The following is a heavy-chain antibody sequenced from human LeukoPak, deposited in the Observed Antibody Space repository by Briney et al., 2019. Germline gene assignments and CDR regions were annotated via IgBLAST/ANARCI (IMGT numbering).Heavy chain of an antibody. J-gene: IGHJ5*02. D-gene: IGHD3-10*01. Sequence: SETLSLTCAVYGGSFSGYYWSWIRQPPGKGLEWIGEINHSGSTNYNPSLKSRVTISVDTSKNQFSLKLSSVSAADTAVYYCARGLGYYGSGSYLQPTLNWFDPWGQGTLVTVSS. CDR2: INHSGST. CDR3: ARGLGYYGSGSYLQPTLNWFDP. V-gene: IGHV4-34*01. CDR1: GGSFSGYY.